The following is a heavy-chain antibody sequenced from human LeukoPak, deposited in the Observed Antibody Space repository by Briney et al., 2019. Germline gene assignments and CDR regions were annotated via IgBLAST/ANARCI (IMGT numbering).Heavy chain of an antibody. V-gene: IGHV3-23*01. CDR1: GFTFSSYA. J-gene: IGHJ4*02. D-gene: IGHD5-18*01. CDR2: ISGSGGST. CDR3: AKVRGYSYGPTDY. Sequence: GGSLRLSCAASGFTFSSYAMSWVRQAPGEGLEWVSAISGSGGSTYYADSVKGRFTISRDNSKNTLYLQMNSLRAEDTAVYYCAKVRGYSYGPTDYWGQGTLVTVSS.